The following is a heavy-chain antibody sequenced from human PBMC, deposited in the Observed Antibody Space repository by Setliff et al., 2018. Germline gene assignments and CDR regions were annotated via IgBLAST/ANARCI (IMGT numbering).Heavy chain of an antibody. D-gene: IGHD3-10*01. CDR3: ARDGVFYAMDF. J-gene: IGHJ6*02. Sequence: GGSLRLSCAASGFTFDNYEMNWVRQAPGKGLEWLSYISSVGSMIYYADSVKGRFTISRDNAKNSLYLQMNSLRVEDTAVYYCARDGVFYAMDFWGQGTTVTVSS. CDR1: GFTFDNYE. CDR2: ISSVGSMI. V-gene: IGHV3-48*03.